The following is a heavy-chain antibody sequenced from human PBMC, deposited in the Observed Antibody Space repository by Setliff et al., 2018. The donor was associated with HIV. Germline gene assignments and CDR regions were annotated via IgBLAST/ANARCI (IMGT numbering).Heavy chain of an antibody. Sequence: SETLSLTCSVSGYSIRSGYYWGWIRQTPGKGLEWLGSIYHRGSTYYKPSLKSRVSISVDTSKNRFSLGLRSVSAADTAVYYCVRHVGKFCSDASCYGVGWFDHWGQGALVTVSS. V-gene: IGHV4-38-2*02. D-gene: IGHD2-2*01. J-gene: IGHJ5*02. CDR2: IYHRGST. CDR1: GYSIRSGYY. CDR3: VRHVGKFCSDASCYGVGWFDH.